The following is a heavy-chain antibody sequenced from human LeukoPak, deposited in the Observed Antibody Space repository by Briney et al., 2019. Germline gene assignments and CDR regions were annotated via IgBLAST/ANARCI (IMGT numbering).Heavy chain of an antibody. J-gene: IGHJ5*02. CDR3: ARRAAASWFDP. Sequence: GESLKISCKGSGYSFSSYWIGWVRQMPGKGLEWMGIIYPGDSDTRYSPSFQGQVTISADKYISTAYLQWSSLKASDTAIYYRARRAAASWFDPWGQGTLVTVSS. CDR2: IYPGDSDT. V-gene: IGHV5-51*01. D-gene: IGHD6-13*01. CDR1: GYSFSSYW.